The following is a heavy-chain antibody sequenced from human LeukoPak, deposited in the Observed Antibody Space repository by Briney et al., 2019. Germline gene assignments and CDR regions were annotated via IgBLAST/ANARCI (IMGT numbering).Heavy chain of an antibody. CDR1: GFTFSSYG. Sequence: GGSLRLSCAASGFTFSSYGVSWVRQAPGKGLEWVSGISGSGASTYYADSVKGRFTISRDNSKDTLSLQMNSLRAEDTAIYYCAKVGGYSYGDYWGQGTQVTVSS. CDR3: AKVGGYSYGDY. J-gene: IGHJ4*02. D-gene: IGHD5-18*01. CDR2: ISGSGAST. V-gene: IGHV3-23*01.